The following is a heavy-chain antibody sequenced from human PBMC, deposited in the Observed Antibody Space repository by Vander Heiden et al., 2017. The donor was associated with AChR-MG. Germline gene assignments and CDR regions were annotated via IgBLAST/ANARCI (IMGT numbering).Heavy chain of an antibody. Sequence: QVQLQQWGAGLLTPSETLSLTCAVYGGSFSGYYWSWIRQPPGKGLEWIGEINHSGSTNDNPSLKSRVTISGDTSKNQFSMKMSSVTAADTAVYDCARGRGYSNYWGQGTLVTVSS. V-gene: IGHV4-34*01. CDR2: INHSGST. CDR3: ARGRGYSNY. D-gene: IGHD4-4*01. J-gene: IGHJ4*02. CDR1: GGSFSGYY.